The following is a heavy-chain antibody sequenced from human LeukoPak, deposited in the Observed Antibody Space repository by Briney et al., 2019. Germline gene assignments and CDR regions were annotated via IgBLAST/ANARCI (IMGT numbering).Heavy chain of an antibody. D-gene: IGHD6-6*01. CDR1: AFTFSNYA. CDR3: ARDLGIAARPVFDQ. Sequence: PGGSLRLSCAASAFTFSNYAMNWVRQAPGKGLEWVSSFRESGGATYYADSVQGRFTISRDDSENTLYLQMDSLRAEDTAVYYCARDLGIAARPVFDQWGQGTLVTVSS. V-gene: IGHV3-23*01. J-gene: IGHJ4*02. CDR2: FRESGGAT.